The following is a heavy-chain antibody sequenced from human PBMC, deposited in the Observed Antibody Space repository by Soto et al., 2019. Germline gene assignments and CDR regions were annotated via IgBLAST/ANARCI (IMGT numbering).Heavy chain of an antibody. CDR3: AKGVTIFGVVRIHNDY. CDR1: GGSFSGYY. Sequence: SETLSLTCAVYGGSFSGYYWSWIRQPPGKGLEWIGEINHSGSTNYNPSLKSRVTISVDTSKNQFSLKLSSVTAADTAVYYCAKGVTIFGVVRIHNDYWGQGTLVTVSS. J-gene: IGHJ4*02. V-gene: IGHV4-34*01. D-gene: IGHD3-3*01. CDR2: INHSGST.